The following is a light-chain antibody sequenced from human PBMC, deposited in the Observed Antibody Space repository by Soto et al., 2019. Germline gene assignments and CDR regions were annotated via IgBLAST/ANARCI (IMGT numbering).Light chain of an antibody. V-gene: IGKV3-20*01. CDR2: SAS. CDR1: QNLGTLY. CDR3: QQYAGSPRT. Sequence: EIVLTQSPGTLSLSPGERGTLSCRASQNLGTLYLAWFQQKSGQAPRLLIYSASRRATGIPDRFTGSGSGTDFTLTINRVEPEDFAVYFCQQYAGSPRTVGQGTKVDIK. J-gene: IGKJ1*01.